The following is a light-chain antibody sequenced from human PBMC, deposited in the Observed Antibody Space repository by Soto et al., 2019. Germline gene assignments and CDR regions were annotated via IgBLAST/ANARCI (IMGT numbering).Light chain of an antibody. CDR3: QQRSSWPPT. CDR2: DAS. Sequence: EIVMTQSPATLSVSPGERATLSCRASQSVSSKLAWYQQKPGQAPRLLIYDASNRDTGIPARFTGSGSGTFFTLTISSLEPEDFAVYYCQQRSSWPPTFGQGTKV. V-gene: IGKV3-11*01. CDR1: QSVSSK. J-gene: IGKJ1*01.